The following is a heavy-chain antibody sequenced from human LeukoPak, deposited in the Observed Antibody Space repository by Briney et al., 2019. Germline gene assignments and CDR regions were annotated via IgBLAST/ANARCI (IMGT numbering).Heavy chain of an antibody. CDR3: ASGDIVATIDY. Sequence: PGGSLRLSCAASGFTFSGYYMSRIRQAPGKGLEWVSYISSSGSTIYYADSVKGRFTISRDNAKNSLYLQMNSLRAEDTAVYYCASGDIVATIDYWGQGTLVTVSS. J-gene: IGHJ4*02. V-gene: IGHV3-11*01. CDR1: GFTFSGYY. CDR2: ISSSGSTI. D-gene: IGHD5-12*01.